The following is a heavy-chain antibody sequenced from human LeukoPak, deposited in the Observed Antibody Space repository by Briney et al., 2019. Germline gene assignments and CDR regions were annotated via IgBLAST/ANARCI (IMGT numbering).Heavy chain of an antibody. V-gene: IGHV3-30-3*01. CDR1: GFTFSSYA. J-gene: IGHJ4*02. Sequence: GGSLRLSCAASGFTFSSYAMHWVRQAPGKGLEWVAVISYDGSNKYYADSVKGRFTISRDNSKNTLYLQMNSLRAEDTAVYYCARAVKKDPFDYWGQGTLVTVSS. D-gene: IGHD4-17*01. CDR3: ARAVKKDPFDY. CDR2: ISYDGSNK.